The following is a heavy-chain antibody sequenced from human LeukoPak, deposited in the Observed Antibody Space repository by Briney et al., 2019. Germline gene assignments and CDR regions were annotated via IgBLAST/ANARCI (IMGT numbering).Heavy chain of an antibody. CDR1: GYTFTGYG. D-gene: IGHD6-19*01. Sequence: ASVKVSCKASGYTFTGYGITWVRQAPGQGLEWMGWISAYNGNTDYAQNLQARVTMTTDTSTNTAYIEVRSLRSDDTAVYYCARGRIAVAGVFDYWGQGTLVTVSS. CDR3: ARGRIAVAGVFDY. V-gene: IGHV1-18*01. J-gene: IGHJ4*02. CDR2: ISAYNGNT.